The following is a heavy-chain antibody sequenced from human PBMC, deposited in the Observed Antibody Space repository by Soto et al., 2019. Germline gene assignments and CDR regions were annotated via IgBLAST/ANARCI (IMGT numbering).Heavy chain of an antibody. V-gene: IGHV3-23*01. CDR1: RFTFSDFA. J-gene: IGHJ5*01. CDR2: IGGGKSDT. CDR3: AKDAVHCNGKWDWLDS. Sequence: DVQLLESGGGPAQPGGSLTLSCAASRFTFSDFAMSWVRQAPGKGLEWVSGIGGGKSDTYYADSVKGRFTISRDNRKNTLYLQMNSLRDEDTAVYYCAKDAVHCNGKWDWLDSWGQGTLVTVSS. D-gene: IGHD2-15*01.